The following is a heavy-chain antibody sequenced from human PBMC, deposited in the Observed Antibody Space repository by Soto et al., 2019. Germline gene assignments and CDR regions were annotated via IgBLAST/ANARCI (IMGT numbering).Heavy chain of an antibody. J-gene: IGHJ4*02. V-gene: IGHV3-33*01. D-gene: IGHD5-18*01. CDR2: IWYDGSNK. Sequence: ESGGGVVQPGRSLRLSCAASGFTFSSYGMHWVRQAPGKGLEWVAVIWYDGSNKYYADSVKGRFTISRDNSKNTLYLQMNSLRAEYTAVYYCARGRGYSYEDYWGQGTLVTVSS. CDR3: ARGRGYSYEDY. CDR1: GFTFSSYG.